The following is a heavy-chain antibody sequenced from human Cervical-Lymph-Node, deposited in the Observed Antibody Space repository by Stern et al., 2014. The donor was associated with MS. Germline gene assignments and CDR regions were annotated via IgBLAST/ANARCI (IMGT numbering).Heavy chain of an antibody. V-gene: IGHV2-5*02. CDR2: IYWDDAT. D-gene: IGHD6-6*01. CDR3: AHRDDWQLDFAY. Sequence: QVTLRESGPTLVIPTQTLTLTCTFSGFSLTTNGVSVGWIRQSPGKALDGLALIYWDDATRYSPSLKSRLSITKDTSKNQVLLTMTNVEPVDTATYYCAHRDDWQLDFAYWGQGIPVTVSS. CDR1: GFSLTTNGVS. J-gene: IGHJ4*02.